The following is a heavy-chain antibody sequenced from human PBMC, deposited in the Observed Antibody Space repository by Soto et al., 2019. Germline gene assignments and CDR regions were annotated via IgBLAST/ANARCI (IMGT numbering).Heavy chain of an antibody. V-gene: IGHV1-69*13. CDR2: IIPIFGTA. J-gene: IGHJ6*02. CDR1: GGTFSSYA. D-gene: IGHD2-2*01. CDR3: ARWCSSTSCFNDYSGMDV. Sequence: GASVKVSCKASGGTFSSYAISWVRQAPGQGLEWMGGIIPIFGTANYAQKFQGRVTITADESTSTAYMELSSLRSEDTAVYYCARWCSSTSCFNDYSGMDVWGQGTTVTVSS.